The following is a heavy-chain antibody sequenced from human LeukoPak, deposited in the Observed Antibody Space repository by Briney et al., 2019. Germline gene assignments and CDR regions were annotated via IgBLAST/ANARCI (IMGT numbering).Heavy chain of an antibody. CDR1: GGSFSGYY. J-gene: IGHJ5*02. V-gene: IGHV4-34*01. Sequence: KTSETLSLTCAVYGGSFSGYYWSWIRQPPGKGLEWIGEINHSGSTNYNPSLKSRVTISVDTSKNQFSLKLSSVTAADTAVYYCARGKVNSGWYRDWFDPWGQGTLVTVSS. CDR3: ARGKVNSGWYRDWFDP. CDR2: INHSGST. D-gene: IGHD6-19*01.